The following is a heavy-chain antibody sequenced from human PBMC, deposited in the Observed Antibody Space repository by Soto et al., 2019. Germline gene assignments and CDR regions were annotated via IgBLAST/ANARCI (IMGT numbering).Heavy chain of an antibody. J-gene: IGHJ6*03. CDR2: IKQDGSEK. CDR3: ARGRMKTVTTHYYYYSMDV. V-gene: IGHV3-7*01. Sequence: EVQLVESGGGLVQPGGSLRLSCAASGFTFSSYWMSWVHQAPGKGLEWVANIKQDGSEKYYVDSVKGRFTISRDNAKNSLYLQMNSLRAEDTAVYYCARGRMKTVTTHYYYYSMDVWGKGTTVTVSS. CDR1: GFTFSSYW. D-gene: IGHD4-17*01.